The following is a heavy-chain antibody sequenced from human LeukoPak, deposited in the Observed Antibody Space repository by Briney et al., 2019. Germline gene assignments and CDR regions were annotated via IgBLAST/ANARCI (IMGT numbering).Heavy chain of an antibody. D-gene: IGHD2-15*01. CDR1: GGSISSGGYY. CDR2: IYYSGST. Sequence: TLSLTCTVSGGSISSGGYYWSWIRQHPGKGLEWIGYIYYSGSTYYNPSLKSRVTISVDTSKNQFSLKLSSVTAADTAVYYCARVSVVVVAATPTHYFDYWGQGTLVTVSS. CDR3: ARVSVVVVAATPTHYFDY. V-gene: IGHV4-31*03. J-gene: IGHJ4*02.